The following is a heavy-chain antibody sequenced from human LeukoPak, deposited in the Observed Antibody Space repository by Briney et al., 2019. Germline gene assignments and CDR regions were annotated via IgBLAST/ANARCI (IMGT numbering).Heavy chain of an antibody. CDR2: INHSGST. CDR1: GGSFSGYY. Sequence: SETLSLTCAVYGGSFSGYYWSWIRQPPGKGLEWIGEINHSGSTNYNPSLKSRVTISVDTSKNQFSLKLSSVTAADTAVYYCARGSVVDYDILTGSDNDAFDIWGQGTMVTVSS. V-gene: IGHV4-34*01. J-gene: IGHJ3*02. CDR3: ARGSVVDYDILTGSDNDAFDI. D-gene: IGHD3-9*01.